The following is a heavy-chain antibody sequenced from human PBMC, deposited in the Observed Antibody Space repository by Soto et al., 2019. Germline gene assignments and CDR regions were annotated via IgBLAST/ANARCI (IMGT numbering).Heavy chain of an antibody. V-gene: IGHV3-23*01. CDR3: AKDPDILYYYYMDV. J-gene: IGHJ6*03. CDR1: GFTFSSYA. D-gene: IGHD3-9*01. Sequence: EVQLLESGGGLVQPGGSLRLSCAASGFTFSSYAMSWVRQAPGKGLEWVSAISGSGGRTYYADSVKGRFTSSRDNSKNALYLQMNSLRAEDTAVYYCAKDPDILYYYYMDVWGKGTTVTVCS. CDR2: ISGSGGRT.